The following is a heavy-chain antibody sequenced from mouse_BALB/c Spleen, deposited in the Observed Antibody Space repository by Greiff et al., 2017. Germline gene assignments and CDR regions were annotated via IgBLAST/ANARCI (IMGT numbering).Heavy chain of an antibody. D-gene: IGHD1-2*01. Sequence: VQLQQSGAELVRPGSSVKISCKASGYAFSSYWMNWVKQRPGQGLEWIGQIYPGDGDTNYNGKFKGKATLTADKSSSTAYMQLSSLTSEDSAVYFCATHYYGYGGYWSFDVWGAGTTVTVSS. CDR2: IYPGDGDT. CDR3: ATHYYGYGGYWSFDV. CDR1: GYAFSSYW. J-gene: IGHJ1*01. V-gene: IGHV1-80*01.